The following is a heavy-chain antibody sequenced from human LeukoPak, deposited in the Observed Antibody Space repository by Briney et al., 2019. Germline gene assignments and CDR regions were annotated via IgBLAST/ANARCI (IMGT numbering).Heavy chain of an antibody. CDR1: GFTFSSYG. J-gene: IGHJ4*02. CDR2: IRYDGSNK. V-gene: IGHV3-30*02. D-gene: IGHD1-26*01. CDR3: AKDVSGSYRLAY. Sequence: GGSLRLSCAASGFTFSSYGMHWVRQAPGKGLEWVAFIRYDGSNKYYADSVKGRFTISRDNSKNTLYLQMNSLRAEHTAVYYCAKDVSGSYRLAYWGQGTLVTVSS.